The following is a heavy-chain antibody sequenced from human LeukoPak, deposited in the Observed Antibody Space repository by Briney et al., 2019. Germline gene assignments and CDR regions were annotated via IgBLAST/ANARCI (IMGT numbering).Heavy chain of an antibody. D-gene: IGHD3-22*01. V-gene: IGHV3-48*02. CDR2: ISTSSNTI. CDR1: GFTFSSYS. J-gene: IGHJ5*02. Sequence: PGGSLRLSCAASGFTFSSYSMNWGRQAPGKGLEWVSYISTSSNTIHYADSVKGRFTISRDNAKNSLYLQMSSLRDEDTAVYYCARDRGTSGYLPWGQGTLVTVSS. CDR3: ARDRGTSGYLP.